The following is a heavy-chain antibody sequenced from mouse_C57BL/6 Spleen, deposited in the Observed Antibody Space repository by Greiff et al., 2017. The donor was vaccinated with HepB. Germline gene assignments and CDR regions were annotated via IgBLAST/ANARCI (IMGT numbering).Heavy chain of an antibody. Sequence: ESGPGLVKPSQSLSLTCSVTGYSITSGYYWNWIRQFPGNKLEWMGYISYDGSNNYNPSLKNRISITRDTSKNQFFLKLNSVTTEDTATYYCARGGFDDYDGFAYWGQGTLVTVSA. J-gene: IGHJ3*01. V-gene: IGHV3-6*01. CDR2: ISYDGSN. CDR3: ARGGFDDYDGFAY. D-gene: IGHD2-4*01. CDR1: GYSITSGYY.